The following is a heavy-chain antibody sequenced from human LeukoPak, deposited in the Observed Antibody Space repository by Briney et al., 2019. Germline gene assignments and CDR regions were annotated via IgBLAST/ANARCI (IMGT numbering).Heavy chain of an antibody. Sequence: PSETLSLTCTVSGYSISSGYYWGWIRQPPGKGLEWIGSIYYSGSTYYNPSLKSRVTISVDTSKNQFSLKLSSVTAADTAVYYCASQYSSSWVPFDYWGQGTLVTVSS. CDR1: GYSISSGYY. CDR2: IYYSGST. D-gene: IGHD6-13*01. CDR3: ASQYSSSWVPFDY. V-gene: IGHV4-38-2*02. J-gene: IGHJ4*02.